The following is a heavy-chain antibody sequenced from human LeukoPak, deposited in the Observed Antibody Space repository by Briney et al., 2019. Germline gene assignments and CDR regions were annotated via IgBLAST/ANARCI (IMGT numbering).Heavy chain of an antibody. CDR1: GFTFSSYG. Sequence: GGSLRLSCAASGFTFSSYGMHWVRQAPGKGQEGVAAISYDGRNKEYVDSVKGRFTISRDNSKNTLYLQMNSLRAEDTAVYYCAKDRGYSHGFEYWGQGTLVTVSS. CDR3: AKDRGYSHGFEY. J-gene: IGHJ4*02. CDR2: ISYDGRNK. V-gene: IGHV3-30*18. D-gene: IGHD5-12*01.